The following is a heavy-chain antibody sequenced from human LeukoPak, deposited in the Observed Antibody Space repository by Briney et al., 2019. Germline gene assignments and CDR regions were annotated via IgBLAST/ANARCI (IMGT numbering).Heavy chain of an antibody. Sequence: SETLSLTCTVSGGSISSHYWSWIRQPLGKGLEWIGYIYYSGSTNYNPSLKSRVTISVDTSKNQFSLKLSSVTAADTAVYYCARGYSGSYFRAYYYYYMDVWGKGTTVTVSS. CDR2: IYYSGST. D-gene: IGHD1-26*01. CDR1: GGSISSHY. J-gene: IGHJ6*03. CDR3: ARGYSGSYFRAYYYYYMDV. V-gene: IGHV4-59*11.